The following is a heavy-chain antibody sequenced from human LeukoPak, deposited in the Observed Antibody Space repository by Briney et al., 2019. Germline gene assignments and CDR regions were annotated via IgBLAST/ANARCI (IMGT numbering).Heavy chain of an antibody. V-gene: IGHV1-24*01. J-gene: IGHJ4*02. CDR2: FDPEDGET. CDR3: ATDQEDWVVPAAMAY. D-gene: IGHD2-2*01. Sequence: ASVTVSCKVSGYTLTELSMHWVRQAPGKGLEWMGGFDPEDGETIYAQKFQGRVTMTEDTSTDTAYMELSSLRSEDTAVYYCATDQEDWVVPAAMAYWGQGTLVTVSS. CDR1: GYTLTELS.